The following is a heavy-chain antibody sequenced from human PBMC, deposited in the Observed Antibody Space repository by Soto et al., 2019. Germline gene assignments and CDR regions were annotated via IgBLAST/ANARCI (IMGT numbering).Heavy chain of an antibody. V-gene: IGHV1-8*01. J-gene: IGHJ5*02. CDR2: MNPNSGDT. D-gene: IGHD2-15*01. CDR3: ARDPLYCSGSSCYYDNWFDP. CDR1: GYSFTSHD. Sequence: ASVKVSCKASGYSFTSHDINWVRQAPGQGLEWMGWMNPNSGDTGYEQKFQGRVTMTRDTSISTAYMELSSLTSADTAVYYCARDPLYCSGSSCYYDNWFDPWGQGTLVTVSS.